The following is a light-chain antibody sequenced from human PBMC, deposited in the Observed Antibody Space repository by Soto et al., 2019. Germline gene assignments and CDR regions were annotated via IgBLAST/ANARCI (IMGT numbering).Light chain of an antibody. J-gene: IGKJ2*01. CDR1: QSVSSY. CDR3: QQRSNWPPRDT. CDR2: DAS. Sequence: EIVLTQSPATLSLSPGERATLSCRASQSVSSYLAWYQQKPGQAPRLLIYDASNRATGIPARFSGSGSGKDFTLTISSLEPEDFAVYYCQQRSNWPPRDTFGQGTKLEIK. V-gene: IGKV3-11*01.